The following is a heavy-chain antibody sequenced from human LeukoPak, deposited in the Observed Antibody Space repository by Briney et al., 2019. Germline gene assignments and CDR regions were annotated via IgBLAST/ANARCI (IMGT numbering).Heavy chain of an antibody. CDR3: ARVGRGDYVWGSYSFDY. J-gene: IGHJ4*02. CDR1: GGSISNYY. V-gene: IGHV4-59*01. D-gene: IGHD3-16*01. CDR2: ISHNGNT. Sequence: SETLSLTCTVSGGSISNYYWSWIRQPPGKGLEWIGYISHNGNTNYNPSLKSRVAISLDTSKNQFSLILSSVTAADTAVYYCARVGRGDYVWGSYSFDYWGQGTLVTVSS.